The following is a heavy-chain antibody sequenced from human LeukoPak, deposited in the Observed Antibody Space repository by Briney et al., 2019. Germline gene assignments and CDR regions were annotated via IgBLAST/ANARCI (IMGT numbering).Heavy chain of an antibody. J-gene: IGHJ4*02. CDR1: GFTFSDYY. V-gene: IGHV3-11*04. Sequence: PGGSLRLSCAASGFTFSDYYMSWIRQAPGKGLEWVSYISSSGSTKYYADSVKGRFTISRDNAKNSLYLQMNSLRAEDTAVYYCARVGDDYRSSTSCPFDYWGQGTLVTVSS. D-gene: IGHD2-2*01. CDR2: ISSSGSTK. CDR3: ARVGDDYRSSTSCPFDY.